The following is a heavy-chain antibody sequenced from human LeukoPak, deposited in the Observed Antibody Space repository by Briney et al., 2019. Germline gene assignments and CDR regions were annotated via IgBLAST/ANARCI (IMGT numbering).Heavy chain of an antibody. CDR3: ARDRNTIFGAADAFDI. Sequence: PSETLSLTCTVSGGSISSGSYYWNWIRQPAGKGLEWIGRIYTSGTTNYNPSLKSRVTISVDTSKSQFSLKLSSVTAADTAVYYCARDRNTIFGAADAFDIWGQGTMVTVSS. V-gene: IGHV4-61*02. CDR2: IYTSGTT. J-gene: IGHJ3*02. CDR1: GGSISSGSYY. D-gene: IGHD3-3*01.